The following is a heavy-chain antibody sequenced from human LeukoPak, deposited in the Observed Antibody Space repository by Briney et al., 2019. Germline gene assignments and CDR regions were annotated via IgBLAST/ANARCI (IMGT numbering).Heavy chain of an antibody. CDR3: ARQIASAGTAGFDF. CDR2: IYSTGST. CDR1: GGSISSYY. D-gene: IGHD6-13*01. J-gene: IGHJ4*02. Sequence: SETLSLTRTVSGGSISSYYWSWIRQPAGKGLEWIGRIYSTGSTNYNPSLKSRVTMSVDTSKNQFSLRLRSVTAADTAVYYCARQIASAGTAGFDFWGQGALVTVSS. V-gene: IGHV4-4*07.